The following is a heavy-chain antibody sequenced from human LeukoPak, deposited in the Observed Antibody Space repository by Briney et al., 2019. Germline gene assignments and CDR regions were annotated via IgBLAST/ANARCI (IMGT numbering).Heavy chain of an antibody. V-gene: IGHV1-69*05. CDR3: ARDKGYCSSTSCPGE. CDR2: IIPIFGTA. J-gene: IGHJ4*02. D-gene: IGHD2-2*01. CDR1: GGTFSSYA. Sequence: GSSVKVSCKASGGTFSSYAISWVRKAPRQGLEWMGRIIPIFGTANYAQKFQGRVTITTDESTSTAYMELSSLRSEDTPVYYCARDKGYCSSTSCPGEWGQGTLVTVSS.